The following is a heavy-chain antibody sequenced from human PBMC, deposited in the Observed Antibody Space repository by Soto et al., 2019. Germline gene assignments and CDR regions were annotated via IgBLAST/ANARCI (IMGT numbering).Heavy chain of an antibody. D-gene: IGHD6-19*01. Sequence: PGGSLRLSCAASGFTFSSYAMSWVRQAPGKGLEWVSATSGSGSSTYYADSVKGRFTISRDNSKSTLYLQMNSLRGEDTAVYYCAKAISYSSGPRYFDYWGQGTLVTVSS. CDR1: GFTFSSYA. CDR2: TSGSGSST. J-gene: IGHJ4*02. CDR3: AKAISYSSGPRYFDY. V-gene: IGHV3-23*01.